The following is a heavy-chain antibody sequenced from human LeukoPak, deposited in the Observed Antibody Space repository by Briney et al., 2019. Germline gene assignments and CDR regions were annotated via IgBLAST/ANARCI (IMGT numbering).Heavy chain of an antibody. J-gene: IGHJ4*02. CDR2: IYYSGST. CDR1: GGSSSSGDHY. Sequence: PSQTLTLTCTVSGGSSSSGDHYWSWIRQPPGKGLEWIGYIYYSGSTYYNPSLKSRVTISVDTSKNQFSLKLSSVTAADTAVYYCARGSLEGELNYWGQGTLVTVSS. CDR3: ARGSLEGELNY. V-gene: IGHV4-30-4*01. D-gene: IGHD3-3*01.